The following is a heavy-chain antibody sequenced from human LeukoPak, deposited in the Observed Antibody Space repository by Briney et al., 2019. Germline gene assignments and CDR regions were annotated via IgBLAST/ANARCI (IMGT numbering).Heavy chain of an antibody. CDR3: AKEAYDSRGYRYYDY. V-gene: IGHV3-30*02. D-gene: IGHD3-22*01. J-gene: IGHJ4*02. CDR1: GFTFSSYG. Sequence: GGSLRLSCAASGFTFSSYGMHWVRQAPGKGLEWVAFIQYDGSNKYYADSVKGRFTMSRDNSKNTLDLQMNSLRAEDTAVYYCAKEAYDSRGYRYYDYWGQGTLVTVSS. CDR2: IQYDGSNK.